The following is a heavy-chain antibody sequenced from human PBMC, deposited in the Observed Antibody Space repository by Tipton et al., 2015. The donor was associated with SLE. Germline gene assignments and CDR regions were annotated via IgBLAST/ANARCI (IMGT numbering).Heavy chain of an antibody. CDR1: GGSISSHY. Sequence: LRLSCTVSGGSISSHYWSWIRQPPGKGLEWIGSIYYSGSTYYNPSLKSRVTISVDTSKNQFSLKLSSVTAADTAVYYCAREPRIGYYDILTGDYWGQGTLVTVSS. D-gene: IGHD3-9*01. CDR2: IYYSGST. CDR3: AREPRIGYYDILTGDY. V-gene: IGHV4-59*11. J-gene: IGHJ4*02.